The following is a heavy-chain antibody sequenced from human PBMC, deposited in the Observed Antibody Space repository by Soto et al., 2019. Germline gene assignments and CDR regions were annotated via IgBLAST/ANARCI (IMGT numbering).Heavy chain of an antibody. V-gene: IGHV4-59*01. Sequence: SETLSLTCTVSGGSISRYYWSWILQPPWKGLEWIGYIYYSGSTNYNPSLKSRVTISVDTSKNQFSLKLSSVTAADTAVYYCARDRGGYCTNGVCYTDYYYYMDVWGKGTTVTVSS. D-gene: IGHD2-8*01. CDR2: IYYSGST. J-gene: IGHJ6*03. CDR3: ARDRGGYCTNGVCYTDYYYYMDV. CDR1: GGSISRYY.